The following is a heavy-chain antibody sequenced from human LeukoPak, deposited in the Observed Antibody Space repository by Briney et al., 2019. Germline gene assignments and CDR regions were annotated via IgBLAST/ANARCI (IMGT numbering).Heavy chain of an antibody. CDR3: ARGLLFSWFDP. CDR1: GGSISSGGYY. V-gene: IGHV4-31*03. Sequence: SETLSLTCTVSGGSISSGGYYWSWIRQHPGKGLEWIGYIYYSGSTYYNPSLESRVTISVDTSKNQFSLKLSSVTAADTAVYYCARGLLFSWFDPWGQGTLVTVSS. J-gene: IGHJ5*02. D-gene: IGHD2-21*02. CDR2: IYYSGST.